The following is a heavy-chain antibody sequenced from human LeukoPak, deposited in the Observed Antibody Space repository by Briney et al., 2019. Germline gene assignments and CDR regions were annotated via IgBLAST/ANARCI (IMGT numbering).Heavy chain of an antibody. D-gene: IGHD2-2*01. CDR2: MNPNSGNT. CDR3: AREGRGYCSSTSFYMQHFDY. J-gene: IGHJ4*02. Sequence: PGASVKVSCKASGYTFTTYDINCVRQATGQGLEWMGWMNPNSGNTGYAQKFQGRVTITRNTSISTAYMGLSSLRSGDTAVYYCAREGRGYCSSTSFYMQHFDYWGQGTLVTVSS. CDR1: GYTFTTYD. V-gene: IGHV1-8*03.